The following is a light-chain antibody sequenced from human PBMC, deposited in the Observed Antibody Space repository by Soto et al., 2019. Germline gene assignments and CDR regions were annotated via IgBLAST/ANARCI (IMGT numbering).Light chain of an antibody. CDR2: EVS. CDR1: SSDVGGYTY. J-gene: IGLJ1*01. Sequence: QSALTQPASVSGSPGQSITISCTGTSSDVGGYTYVSWYQRYPGKAPQLIIYEVSNRPSGVSNRFSGSKSGNTASLTISGLQAEDEADYYCSSYTSTNTLAVFGTGTKLTVL. V-gene: IGLV2-14*01. CDR3: SSYTSTNTLAV.